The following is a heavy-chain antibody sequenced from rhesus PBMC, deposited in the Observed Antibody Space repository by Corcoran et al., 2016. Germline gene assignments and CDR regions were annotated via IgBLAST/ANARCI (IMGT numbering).Heavy chain of an antibody. CDR3: ARETMAAAATFDY. J-gene: IGHJ4*01. V-gene: IGHV4-122*02. CDR1: GGSSSSGYYY. CDR2: ITYSGST. Sequence: QVQLQESGPGLVKPSETLSLTCAVSGGSSSSGYYYSSWISPPPGKGLEWIGSITYSGSTSYNPALKSRVTMSRDPAKNQCSLKLSAVTAADTAGYYCARETMAAAATFDYWGQGVLVTVSS. D-gene: IGHD6-25*01.